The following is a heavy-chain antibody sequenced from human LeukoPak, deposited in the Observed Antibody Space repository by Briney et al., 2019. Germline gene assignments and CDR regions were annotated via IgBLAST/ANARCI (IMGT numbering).Heavy chain of an antibody. CDR3: ARGRVGPYPGTYY. Sequence: GGSLRLSCAASEFSVSSNYMSWVRQAPGMGLEWVSVIYSGGTTYYADSVKGRFTISRDNSKNTLYLQMNTLRVEDTAVYYCARGRVGPYPGTYYWGQGTLVTVSS. D-gene: IGHD1-26*01. CDR2: IYSGGTT. V-gene: IGHV3-66*01. CDR1: EFSVSSNY. J-gene: IGHJ4*02.